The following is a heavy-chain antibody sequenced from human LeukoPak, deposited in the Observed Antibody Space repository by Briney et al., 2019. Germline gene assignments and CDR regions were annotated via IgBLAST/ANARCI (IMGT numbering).Heavy chain of an antibody. Sequence: GRSLRLSCVASGFSFTSFSMNWVRQAPGKGLEWVSSISSSRSDYINYADSVKGRFTISKDNAKNSLYLQMNSLRTEDTAVYYCARGPYYYDSGGFYHYWGQGTLVTASS. CDR3: ARGPYYYDSGGFYHY. D-gene: IGHD3-22*01. CDR1: GFSFTSFS. J-gene: IGHJ4*02. V-gene: IGHV3-21*01. CDR2: ISSSRSDYI.